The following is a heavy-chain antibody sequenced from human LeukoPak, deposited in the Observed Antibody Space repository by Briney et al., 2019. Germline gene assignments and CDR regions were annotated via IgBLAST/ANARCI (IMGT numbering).Heavy chain of an antibody. V-gene: IGHV1-69*06. D-gene: IGHD2-15*01. CDR2: IIPLFGTP. Sequence: SVKVSCKASGYTFTTYAISWVRQAPGQGLEWMGGIIPLFGTPDYAQKFQDRLTITADKSTSTAYMELSSLRSEDTAVYYCASATLRCSGGSCYEMDVWGKGTTVTVSS. CDR3: ASATLRCSGGSCYEMDV. CDR1: GYTFTTYA. J-gene: IGHJ6*04.